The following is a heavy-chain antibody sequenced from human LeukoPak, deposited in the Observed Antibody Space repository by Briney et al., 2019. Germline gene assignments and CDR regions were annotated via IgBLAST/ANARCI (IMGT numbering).Heavy chain of an antibody. J-gene: IGHJ4*02. D-gene: IGHD6-13*01. CDR1: GFTFSSYW. CDR3: ASLSSSWYFLY. Sequence: PGGSLRLSCAASGFTFSSYWMSWVRQAPGKGLEWVANIKQDGSEKYYVDSVKGRFTISRDNAKNSLYLQVNSLRAEDTAVYYCASLSSSWYFLYWGQGTLVTVSS. CDR2: IKQDGSEK. V-gene: IGHV3-7*01.